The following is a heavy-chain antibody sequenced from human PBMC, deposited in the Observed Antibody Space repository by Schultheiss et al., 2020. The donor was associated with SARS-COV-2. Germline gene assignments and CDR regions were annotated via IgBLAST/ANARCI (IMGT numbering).Heavy chain of an antibody. CDR2: ISSSSSYI. CDR1: GFTFSSYW. D-gene: IGHD2-15*01. Sequence: GESLKISCSASGFTFSSYWMHWVRQAPGKGLVWVSSISSSSSYIYYADSVKGRFTISRDNSKNTLYLQMNSLRAEDTAVYYCARGGDIVVVVAPSSNYYYGMDVWGQGTTVTVSS. J-gene: IGHJ6*02. CDR3: ARGGDIVVVVAPSSNYYYGMDV. V-gene: IGHV3-21*01.